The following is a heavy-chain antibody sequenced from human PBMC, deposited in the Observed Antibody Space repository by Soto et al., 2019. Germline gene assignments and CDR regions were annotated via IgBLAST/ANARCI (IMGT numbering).Heavy chain of an antibody. CDR2: IHFSGTS. J-gene: IGHJ4*02. Sequence: LPLNCTVSCDFISTSNSYWGWIRLPPGKGLEWIGTIHFSGTSYSNPSLKDRVTLSVDTSKNQFSLRLTSVTAADTAVYQCVTRDCTNHVCHSYWRQGALVTVSS. CDR3: VTRDCTNHVCHSY. D-gene: IGHD2-8*01. CDR1: CDFISTSNSY. V-gene: IGHV4-39*07.